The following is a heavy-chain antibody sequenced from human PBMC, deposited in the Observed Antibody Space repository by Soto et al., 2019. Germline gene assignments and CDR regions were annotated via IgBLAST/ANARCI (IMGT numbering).Heavy chain of an antibody. V-gene: IGHV3-23*01. Sequence: EVQLLESGGGWVQPGGSLRLSCAASGFTFSSYAMSWVRQAPGKGLEWVSAISGSGGSTYYADSVKGRFTISRDNSKNTLYLQMNSLRAEDTAVYYCASPYYDFWSGYYDYYYYGMDVWGQGTTVTVSS. CDR3: ASPYYDFWSGYYDYYYYGMDV. D-gene: IGHD3-3*01. J-gene: IGHJ6*02. CDR1: GFTFSSYA. CDR2: ISGSGGST.